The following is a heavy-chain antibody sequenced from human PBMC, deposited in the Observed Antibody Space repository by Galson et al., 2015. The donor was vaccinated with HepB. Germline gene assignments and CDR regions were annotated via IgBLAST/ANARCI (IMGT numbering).Heavy chain of an antibody. CDR1: GFTFSSYA. CDR3: ARGVLGRGRHKQTDAFDI. Sequence: SLRLSCAASGFTFSSYAMHWVRQAPGKGLEWVAVISYDGSNKYYADSVKGRFTISRDNSKNTLYLQMNSLRAEDTAVYYCARGVLGRGRHKQTDAFDIWGQGTMVTVSS. D-gene: IGHD3-10*01. J-gene: IGHJ3*02. CDR2: ISYDGSNK. V-gene: IGHV3-30*04.